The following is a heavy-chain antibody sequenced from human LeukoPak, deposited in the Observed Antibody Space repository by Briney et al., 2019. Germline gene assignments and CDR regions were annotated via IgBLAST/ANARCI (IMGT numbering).Heavy chain of an antibody. J-gene: IGHJ4*02. D-gene: IGHD1-1*01. CDR3: AKISTTGKRDFDY. CDR1: RGTFSSYT. V-gene: IGHV1-69*02. CDR2: IIPILGIA. Sequence: SVKVSCKASRGTFSSYTISWVRQAPGQGLEWMGRIIPILGIANYAQKFQGRVTITADKSTSTAYMELSSLRSEDTAVYYCAKISTTGKRDFDYWGQGTLVTVSS.